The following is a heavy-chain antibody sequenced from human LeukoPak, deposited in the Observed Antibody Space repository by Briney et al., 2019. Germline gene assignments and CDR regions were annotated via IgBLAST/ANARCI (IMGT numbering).Heavy chain of an antibody. D-gene: IGHD2-8*01. V-gene: IGHV1-46*01. J-gene: IGHJ4*02. CDR2: ISPSGGST. CDR1: GYTFTSYL. Sequence: ASVKVPCKSYGYTFTSYLMHWVRQAPGQGPEWMGVISPSGGSTTYAQKFQGRVTLTRDMSTSTDYLELSSLRSEDTAVYYCARVGSGCTNGVCYMGHFDYWGQGTLVTVSS. CDR3: ARVGSGCTNGVCYMGHFDY.